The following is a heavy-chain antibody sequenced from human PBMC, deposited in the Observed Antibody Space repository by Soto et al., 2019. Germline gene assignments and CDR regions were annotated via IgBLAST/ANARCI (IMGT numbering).Heavy chain of an antibody. CDR3: ARHHTESLYYFYVDV. CDR1: GGSISSYY. V-gene: IGHV4-59*04. Sequence: SETLSLTCTVSGGSISSYYWSWIRHPPGKGLEWIANIYYSGSPYYNPSLKSRVTISVDTSKNQFSLKLSSVTDADTAIYYCARHHTESLYYFYVDVWGKGTTVTVSS. CDR2: IYYSGSP. D-gene: IGHD5-18*01. J-gene: IGHJ6*03.